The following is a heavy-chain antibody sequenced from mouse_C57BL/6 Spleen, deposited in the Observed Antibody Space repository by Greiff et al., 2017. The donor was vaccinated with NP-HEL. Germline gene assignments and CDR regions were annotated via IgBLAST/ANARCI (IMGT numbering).Heavy chain of an antibody. CDR1: GFTFSSYG. D-gene: IGHD2-2*01. Sequence: EVQLVESGGDLVKPGGSLKLSCAASGFTFSSYGMSWVRQTPDKRLEWVATISSGGSYTYYPDSVKGRFTISRDNAKNTLYLQMSSLKSEDTAMYYCARDYGYDDWYFDVWGTGTTVTVSS. V-gene: IGHV5-6*01. CDR2: ISSGGSYT. CDR3: ARDYGYDDWYFDV. J-gene: IGHJ1*03.